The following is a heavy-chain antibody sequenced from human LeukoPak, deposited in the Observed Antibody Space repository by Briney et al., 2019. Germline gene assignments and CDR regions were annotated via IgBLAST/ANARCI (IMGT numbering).Heavy chain of an antibody. D-gene: IGHD3-22*01. J-gene: IGHJ1*01. Sequence: GASVKVSCKASGYTFTCYYMHWVRRAPGQGLEWMGWINPNSGDTNYAQKFQGRVTMTRDASISTAYMELSRLTSDDTAFYYCARGSYDSSDFEYFHHWGQGALLTVSA. V-gene: IGHV1-2*02. CDR2: INPNSGDT. CDR3: ARGSYDSSDFEYFHH. CDR1: GYTFTCYY.